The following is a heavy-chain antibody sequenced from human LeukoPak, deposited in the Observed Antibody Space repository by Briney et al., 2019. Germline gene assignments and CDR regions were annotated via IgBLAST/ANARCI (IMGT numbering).Heavy chain of an antibody. CDR3: ARLEMASNY. CDR1: GFTFSSYA. CDR2: ISYDGSNK. Sequence: PGRSLRLSCAASGFTFSSYAMHWVRQAPGKGLEWVAVISYDGSNKYYADSVKGRFTISRDNSKNTLYLQMNSLRAEDTAVYYCARLEMASNYWGQGTLVTVSP. D-gene: IGHD5-24*01. J-gene: IGHJ4*02. V-gene: IGHV3-30-3*01.